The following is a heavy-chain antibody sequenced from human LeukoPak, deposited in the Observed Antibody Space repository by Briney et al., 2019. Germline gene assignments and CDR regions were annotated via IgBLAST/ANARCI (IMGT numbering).Heavy chain of an antibody. V-gene: IGHV4-4*02. Sequence: SETLSLTCTVSGVSITSENWWTWVRQPPGGGLEWIASIYYSGTTYYKSSLKSRVTISIDRSKNQFSLKLNSLTAADPAVYFCARVYSSTHNWFDTWGQGIQVTVSS. CDR3: ARVYSSTHNWFDT. J-gene: IGHJ5*02. CDR2: IYYSGTT. CDR1: GVSITSENW. D-gene: IGHD2-2*01.